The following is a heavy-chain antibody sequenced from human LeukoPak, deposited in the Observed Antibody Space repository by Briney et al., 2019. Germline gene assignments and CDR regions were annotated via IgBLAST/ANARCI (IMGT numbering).Heavy chain of an antibody. J-gene: IGHJ5*02. CDR3: ARGRGGYCSSTSCYNTWFDP. Sequence: SETLSLTCAVYGGSFSGYYWSWIRQPPGKGLEWIGEINHSGSTNYNPSLKSRVTISVDTSKNQFSLKLSSVTAADTAVYYCARGRGGYCSSTSCYNTWFDPWGQGTLVTVSS. CDR2: INHSGST. D-gene: IGHD2-2*02. CDR1: GGSFSGYY. V-gene: IGHV4-34*01.